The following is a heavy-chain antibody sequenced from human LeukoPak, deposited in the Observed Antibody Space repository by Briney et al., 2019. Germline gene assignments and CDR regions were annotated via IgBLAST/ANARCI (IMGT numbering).Heavy chain of an antibody. CDR2: ISAYNGNT. D-gene: IGHD6-6*01. CDR1: GYTFTSYG. CDR3: ARDRGRVEAARPPWED. Sequence: GASVKVSCKASGYTFTSYGISWVRQAPGQGGEWMGWISAYNGNTNYTQKLQGRVTITTDTSTSTAYMELRSLRSDDTAVYYCARDRGRVEAARPPWEDWGQGTLVTVSS. J-gene: IGHJ4*02. V-gene: IGHV1-18*01.